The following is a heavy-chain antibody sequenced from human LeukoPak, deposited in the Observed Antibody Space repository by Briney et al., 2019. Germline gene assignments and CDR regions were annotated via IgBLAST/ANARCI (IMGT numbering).Heavy chain of an antibody. D-gene: IGHD2/OR15-2a*01. Sequence: GGSLRLSCAASGNYWMHWVRQAPGKGLVWVSHINSDGSWTSYADYVKGRFTISKDNAKDTVYLQMNSLRAEDTAVYYCVSFYETYWGRGTLVTVSS. CDR3: VSFYETY. V-gene: IGHV3-74*01. CDR2: INSDGSWT. CDR1: GNYW. J-gene: IGHJ4*02.